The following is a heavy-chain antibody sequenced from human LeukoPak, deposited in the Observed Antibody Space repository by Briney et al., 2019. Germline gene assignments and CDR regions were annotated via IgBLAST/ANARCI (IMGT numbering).Heavy chain of an antibody. Sequence: GGSLRLSCAASGFTFSNYGMHWVRQAPGKGLEWVAAIWYDGSNKYYGDSVKGRFTISRDNSKNTLYLQMNSLRAEDTAVYYCARGGYYDSSGRNFDYWGQGTLVTVSS. D-gene: IGHD3-22*01. CDR1: GFTFSNYG. CDR3: ARGGYYDSSGRNFDY. CDR2: IWYDGSNK. V-gene: IGHV3-33*01. J-gene: IGHJ4*02.